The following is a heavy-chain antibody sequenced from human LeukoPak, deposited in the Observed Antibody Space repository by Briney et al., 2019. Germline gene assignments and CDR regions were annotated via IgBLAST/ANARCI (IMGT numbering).Heavy chain of an antibody. D-gene: IGHD1-26*01. CDR3: ASDLVGTFDY. V-gene: IGHV3-48*03. CDR2: ISSSGSTI. CDR1: GFTLGSIE. Sequence: GGSLRSSFAASGFTLGSIERTWAAQAPGRGWKWVSYISSSGSTIYYADPVKGRFTISRDNAKNSLYLQMNSLRAEDTAVYYCASDLVGTFDYWGQGTLVTVSS. J-gene: IGHJ4*02.